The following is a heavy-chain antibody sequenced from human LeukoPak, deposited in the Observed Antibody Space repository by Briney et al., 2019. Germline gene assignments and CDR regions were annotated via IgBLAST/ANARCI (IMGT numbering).Heavy chain of an antibody. J-gene: IGHJ5*02. V-gene: IGHV1-69*04. Sequence: SVKVSCKASGYTFTSYGISWVRQAPGQGLEWMGSILLILGVGDYAQKFQGRVTITADASTSTAYMELSSLRPEDTAVYYCASFHTTMDNNWFDPWGQGTLVTVSS. CDR1: GYTFTSYG. CDR2: ILLILGVG. CDR3: ASFHTTMDNNWFDP. D-gene: IGHD5-18*01.